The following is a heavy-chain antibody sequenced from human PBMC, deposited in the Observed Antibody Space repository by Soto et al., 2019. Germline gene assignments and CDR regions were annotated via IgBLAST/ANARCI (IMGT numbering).Heavy chain of an antibody. Sequence: EVQLLESGGGLVQPGGSLRLSCAASGFTFSSYAMSWVRQAPGKGLEWVSVISGSDDSTYYADSVKGRFTISRDNSKNTLYLQMNSLRAEDTGVYYCAKRSSSCTFDYWGQGTLVTVSS. V-gene: IGHV3-23*01. CDR3: AKRSSSCTFDY. D-gene: IGHD6-6*01. CDR2: ISGSDDST. CDR1: GFTFSSYA. J-gene: IGHJ4*02.